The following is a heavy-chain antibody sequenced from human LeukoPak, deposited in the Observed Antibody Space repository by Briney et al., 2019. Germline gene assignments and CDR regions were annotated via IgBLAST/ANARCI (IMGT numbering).Heavy chain of an antibody. Sequence: GGSLRLSCAASGFTVSSNYMSWVRQAPGKGMEWVSVIYSGGSTYYADSVKGRFTISRDNSKNTLYLQMNSLRAEDTAVYYCAKSIVAVAGTDYWGQGTLVTVSS. D-gene: IGHD6-19*01. J-gene: IGHJ4*02. CDR3: AKSIVAVAGTDY. V-gene: IGHV3-53*01. CDR1: GFTVSSNY. CDR2: IYSGGST.